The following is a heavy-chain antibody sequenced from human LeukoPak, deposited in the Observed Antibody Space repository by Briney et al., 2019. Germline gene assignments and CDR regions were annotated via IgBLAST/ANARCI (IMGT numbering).Heavy chain of an antibody. CDR2: IYYSGST. Sequence: SETLSLTCTVSGGSISSSSYYWGWIRQPPGKGLEWIGSIYYSGSTYYNPSLKSRVTISVDTSKNQFSLKLSSVTAADTAVYSCASIAARGCNYWGQGTLVTVSS. D-gene: IGHD6-13*01. CDR1: GGSISSSSYY. J-gene: IGHJ4*02. CDR3: ASIAARGCNY. V-gene: IGHV4-39*01.